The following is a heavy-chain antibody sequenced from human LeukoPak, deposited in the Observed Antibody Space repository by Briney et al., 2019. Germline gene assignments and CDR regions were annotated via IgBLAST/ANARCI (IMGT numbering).Heavy chain of an antibody. CDR2: INPNSGGT. CDR3: ARELLEGYGAYCSGGSCYRGAFDI. Sequence: ASVKVSCKASGYTFTGYYMHWVRQAPGQGLEWMGWINPNSGGTNYAQKFQGWVTMTRDTSISTAYMELSRLRSDDTAVYYCARELLEGYGAYCSGGSCYRGAFDIWGQGTMVTVSS. D-gene: IGHD2-15*01. V-gene: IGHV1-2*04. J-gene: IGHJ3*02. CDR1: GYTFTGYY.